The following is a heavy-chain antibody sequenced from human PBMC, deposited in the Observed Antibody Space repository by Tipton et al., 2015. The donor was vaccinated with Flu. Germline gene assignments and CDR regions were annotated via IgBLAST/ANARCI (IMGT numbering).Heavy chain of an antibody. J-gene: IGHJ5*02. CDR2: TFHSGNT. V-gene: IGHV4-38-2*01. Sequence: TLSLTCAVSGYSIRSSNYYWGWIRQPPGKGLEWIGNTFHSGNTYLNPSLKSRVTISIDTSENEFSLKLSSVTAADTAVYYCARRDYSNYVSEPKNRFDPWGQGALVTVSS. CDR1: GYSIRSSNYY. D-gene: IGHD4-11*01. CDR3: ARRDYSNYVSEPKNRFDP.